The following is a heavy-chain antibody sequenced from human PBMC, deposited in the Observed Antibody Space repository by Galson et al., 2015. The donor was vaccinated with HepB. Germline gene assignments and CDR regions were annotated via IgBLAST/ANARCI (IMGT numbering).Heavy chain of an antibody. CDR3: ASPYGSSCWPFDF. D-gene: IGHD3-22*01. Sequence: SVKVSCKASGCTFSSYDISWVRQAPGQGLEWMGGMIPIFGTANYAQKFQGRVTITADESTSTAYMELSSLRSEDTAVYYCASPYGSSCWPFDFWGQGTLVTVSS. J-gene: IGHJ4*02. CDR2: MIPIFGTA. V-gene: IGHV1-69*13. CDR1: GCTFSSYD.